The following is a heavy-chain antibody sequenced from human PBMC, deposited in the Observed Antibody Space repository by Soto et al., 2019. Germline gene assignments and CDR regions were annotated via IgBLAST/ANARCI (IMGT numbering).Heavy chain of an antibody. V-gene: IGHV4-59*08. J-gene: IGHJ4*02. CDR2: IYYSGST. Sequence: SETLSLTCTVSGGSISSYYWSWIRQPPGKGLEWIGYIYYSGSTNYNPSLKSRVTISVDTSKNQFSLKLSSVTAADTAVYYCARHLGGVGQWLVYDYWGQGTLVTVSS. CDR1: GGSISSYY. CDR3: ARHLGGVGQWLVYDY. D-gene: IGHD6-19*01.